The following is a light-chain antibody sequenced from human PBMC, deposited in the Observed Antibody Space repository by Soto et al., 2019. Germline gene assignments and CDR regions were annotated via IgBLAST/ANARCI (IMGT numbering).Light chain of an antibody. Sequence: QSALTQPRSVSGSPGQSVTISCTGTSSDVGGYNYVSWYQQHPGKAPKLIIYDVSERPSGVPDRFSGSKSGNTASLTISGLQAEDEADYYCCSYAGSFHVVFGGGTKVTVL. J-gene: IGLJ2*01. V-gene: IGLV2-11*01. CDR2: DVS. CDR3: CSYAGSFHVV. CDR1: SSDVGGYNY.